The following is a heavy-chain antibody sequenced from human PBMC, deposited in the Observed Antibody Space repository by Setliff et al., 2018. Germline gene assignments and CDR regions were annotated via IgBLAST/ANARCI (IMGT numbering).Heavy chain of an antibody. CDR3: ARGATVVIYYYMDV. D-gene: IGHD4-17*01. J-gene: IGHJ6*03. V-gene: IGHV1-3*01. CDR1: GYTFTSYA. CDR2: INAGNGNT. Sequence: ASVKVSCKASGYTFTSYAMHRVRQAPGQRLEWMGWINAGNGNTKYSQKFQGRVTITRDTSASTAYMELSSLRSEDTAVYYCARGATVVIYYYMDVWGKGTTVTVSS.